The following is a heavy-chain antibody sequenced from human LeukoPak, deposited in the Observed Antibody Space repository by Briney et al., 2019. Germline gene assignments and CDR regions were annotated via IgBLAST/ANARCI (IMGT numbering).Heavy chain of an antibody. CDR1: GGAFSSYA. CDR3: ARDQNPYYYGSGSCYNASFDY. J-gene: IGHJ4*02. V-gene: IGHV1-69*05. Sequence: SVKVSCKASGGAFSSYAISWMRQAPGQGLEWMGGIIPIFGTANYAQKFQGRVTITTDESTSTAYMELSSLRSEDTAVYYCARDQNPYYYGSGSCYNASFDYWGQRTLVTVSS. D-gene: IGHD3-10*01. CDR2: IIPIFGTA.